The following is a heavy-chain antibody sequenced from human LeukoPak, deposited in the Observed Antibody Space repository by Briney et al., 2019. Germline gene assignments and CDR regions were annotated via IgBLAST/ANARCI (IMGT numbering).Heavy chain of an antibody. CDR2: ISAYNGNT. CDR3: AIDYGGNSKSDY. CDR1: GYTLTSYG. V-gene: IGHV1-18*01. Sequence: ASVKVSCKASGYTLTSYGISWVRQAPGQGLEWMGWISAYNGNTNYAQKLQGRVTMTTDTSTSTAYMELRSLRSDDTAVYYCAIDYGGNSKSDYWGQGTLVTVSS. J-gene: IGHJ4*02. D-gene: IGHD4-23*01.